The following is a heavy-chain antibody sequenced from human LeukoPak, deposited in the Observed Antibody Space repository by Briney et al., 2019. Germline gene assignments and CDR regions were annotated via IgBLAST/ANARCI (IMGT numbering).Heavy chain of an antibody. CDR2: ISGSGGST. J-gene: IGHJ4*02. Sequence: ASVKVSCKASGGTFSSYAMSWVRQAPGKGLEWVSAISGSGGSTYYADSVKGRFTISRDNSKNTLYLQMNSLRAEDTAVYYCAKSRPLRFLEWLFFDYWGQGTLVTVSS. V-gene: IGHV3-23*01. CDR1: GGTFSSYA. CDR3: AKSRPLRFLEWLFFDY. D-gene: IGHD3-3*01.